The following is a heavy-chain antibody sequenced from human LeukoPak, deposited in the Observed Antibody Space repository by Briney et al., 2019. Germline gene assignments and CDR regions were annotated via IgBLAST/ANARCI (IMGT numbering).Heavy chain of an antibody. Sequence: GGSLRLSCAASGFTFSSYAMSWVRQAPAKGLEWVSGISGSGSSTYYADSVKGRFTISRDNSKNTLYLQMNSLRAEDTAVYYCAKEYLSAFDIWGQGTMVTVSS. D-gene: IGHD2-8*01. CDR1: GFTFSSYA. V-gene: IGHV3-23*01. J-gene: IGHJ3*02. CDR2: ISGSGSST. CDR3: AKEYLSAFDI.